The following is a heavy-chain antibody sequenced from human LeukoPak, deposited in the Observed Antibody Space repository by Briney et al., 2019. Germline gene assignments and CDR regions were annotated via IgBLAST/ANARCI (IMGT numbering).Heavy chain of an antibody. V-gene: IGHV4-59*01. CDR3: ARDLQLERLSAGY. CDR2: IYYSGST. Sequence: SETLSLTCTVSGGSISSYLWSWIRQPPGKGLEWIGYIYYSGSTNYNPSLKSRVTILVDTSKNQFSLKVSSVTAADTAVYYCARDLQLERLSAGYWGQGTLVTVSS. J-gene: IGHJ4*02. D-gene: IGHD1-1*01. CDR1: GGSISSYL.